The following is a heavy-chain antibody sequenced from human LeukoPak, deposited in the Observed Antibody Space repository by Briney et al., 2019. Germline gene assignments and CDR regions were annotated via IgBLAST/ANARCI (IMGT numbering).Heavy chain of an antibody. J-gene: IGHJ3*02. CDR2: INSDGTSA. Sequence: GGSLRLSCAASGFTFSSYWIHWVRQAPGKGLIWVSRINSDGTSASYVDSVRGRFTISRDNAKNTLYLQMNSLRVEDTAVYYCTRVRRDSSGYYSHDAFDIWGQGTMVTVSS. CDR1: GFTFSSYW. V-gene: IGHV3-74*01. CDR3: TRVRRDSSGYYSHDAFDI. D-gene: IGHD3-22*01.